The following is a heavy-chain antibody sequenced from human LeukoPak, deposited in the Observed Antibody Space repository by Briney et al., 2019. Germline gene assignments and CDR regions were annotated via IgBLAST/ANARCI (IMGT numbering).Heavy chain of an antibody. CDR1: GGSISSSNW. J-gene: IGHJ4*02. D-gene: IGHD3-3*01. CDR2: IYHSGST. CDR3: ARGHAGLRFLEWSNYFDY. V-gene: IGHV4-4*02. Sequence: SETLSLTCAVSGGSISSSNWWSWVRQPPGKGLEWIGEIYHSGSTNYNPSLKSRVTISVDKSKNQFSLKLSSVTAADTAVYYCARGHAGLRFLEWSNYFDYWGQGTLVTVSS.